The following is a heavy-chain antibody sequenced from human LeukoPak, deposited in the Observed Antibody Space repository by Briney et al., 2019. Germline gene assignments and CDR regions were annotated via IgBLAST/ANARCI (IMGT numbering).Heavy chain of an antibody. CDR1: GYSFTSYW. D-gene: IGHD2-15*01. CDR3: VRWWGAPFDAFDI. Sequence: AESLKISCKGSGYSFTSYWIGWVRQMPGKGLEWMGIICPGDSDTRYSPSFQVQVTISADKSISTAYLQWSSLKASDAAMYYCVRWWGAPFDAFDIWGQGTMVTVSS. J-gene: IGHJ3*02. V-gene: IGHV5-51*01. CDR2: ICPGDSDT.